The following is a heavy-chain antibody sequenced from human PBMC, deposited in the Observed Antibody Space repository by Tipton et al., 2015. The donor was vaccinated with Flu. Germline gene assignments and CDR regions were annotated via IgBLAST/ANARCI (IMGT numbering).Heavy chain of an antibody. CDR3: ARDTIFGVAH. D-gene: IGHD3-3*01. CDR2: IYYSGST. V-gene: IGHV4-34*01. Sequence: TLSLTCAVYGGSLSGYYWSWIRQSPGKGLEWIGGIYYSGSTYYNPSLKSRVTISVDTSKNQFSLKLSSVTAADTAVYYCARDTIFGVAHWGQGTLATVSS. J-gene: IGHJ4*02. CDR1: GGSLSGYY.